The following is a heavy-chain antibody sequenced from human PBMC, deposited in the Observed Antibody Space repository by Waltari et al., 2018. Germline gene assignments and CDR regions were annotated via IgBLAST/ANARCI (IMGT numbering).Heavy chain of an antibody. D-gene: IGHD2-15*01. J-gene: IGHJ6*02. Sequence: EVQLVESGGGLVKPGGSLRISCAASGCTFSNAWMSWVRQPPGKGLEWVGRIKSKTDGGTTDYAAPVKGRFTISRDDSKNTLYLQMNSLKTEDTAVYYCTTDSRIVGPYGMDVWGQGTTVTVSS. CDR3: TTDSRIVGPYGMDV. CDR2: IKSKTDGGTT. CDR1: GCTFSNAW. V-gene: IGHV3-15*01.